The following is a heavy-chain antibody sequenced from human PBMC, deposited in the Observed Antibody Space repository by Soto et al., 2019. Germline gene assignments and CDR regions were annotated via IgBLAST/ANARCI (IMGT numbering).Heavy chain of an antibody. D-gene: IGHD3-10*01. CDR2: IYTGGNT. V-gene: IGHV3-53*04. Sequence: GGSLRLSCAASGFTVSSNYMSWVRQAPGKGLEWVSVIYTGGNTYYAASVKGRFSISSHSSQNTLFLQMNSLRTEDTATYYCVRGRYGSEIHWGQGTKVTVSA. J-gene: IGHJ4*02. CDR1: GFTVSSNY. CDR3: VRGRYGSEIH.